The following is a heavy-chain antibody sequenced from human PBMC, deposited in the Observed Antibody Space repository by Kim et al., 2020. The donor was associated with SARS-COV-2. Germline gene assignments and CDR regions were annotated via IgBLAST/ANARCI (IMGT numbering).Heavy chain of an antibody. CDR1: GGSFSGYY. V-gene: IGHV4-34*01. Sequence: SETLSLTCAVYGGSFSGYYWSWIRQPPGKGLEWIGEINHSGSTNYNPSLKSRVTISVDTSKNQFSLKLSSVTAADTAVYYCARGLRGVVVPAAPSWFDPWGQGTLVTVSS. CDR3: ARGLRGVVVPAAPSWFDP. D-gene: IGHD2-2*01. CDR2: INHSGST. J-gene: IGHJ5*02.